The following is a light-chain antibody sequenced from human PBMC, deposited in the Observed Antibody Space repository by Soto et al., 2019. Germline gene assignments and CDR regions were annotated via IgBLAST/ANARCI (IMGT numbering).Light chain of an antibody. V-gene: IGLV1-40*01. CDR1: SSNIGAGFD. Sequence: QSVLTQPPSVSGAPGQRVTISCTGSSSNIGAGFDVHWYQHVPGTAPKLLIFSNVNRPSGVPARCSGSKSGTSASLAITGLQAEDEAEYYCQSYDSSLSGSYVFGTGTKLTVL. J-gene: IGLJ1*01. CDR3: QSYDSSLSGSYV. CDR2: SNV.